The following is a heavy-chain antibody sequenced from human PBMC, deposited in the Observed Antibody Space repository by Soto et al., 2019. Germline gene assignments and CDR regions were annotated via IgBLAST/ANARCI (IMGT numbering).Heavy chain of an antibody. Sequence: ASVKVSCKVSGYTLTELSMHWVRQAPGKGLEWMGGFDPEDGETIYAQKFQGRVTMTEDTSTDTAYMELSSLRSEDTAVYYCATHARYDSSGYYYLGAFDIWGQGTRVTVS. J-gene: IGHJ3*02. D-gene: IGHD3-22*01. CDR3: ATHARYDSSGYYYLGAFDI. CDR1: GYTLTELS. CDR2: FDPEDGET. V-gene: IGHV1-24*01.